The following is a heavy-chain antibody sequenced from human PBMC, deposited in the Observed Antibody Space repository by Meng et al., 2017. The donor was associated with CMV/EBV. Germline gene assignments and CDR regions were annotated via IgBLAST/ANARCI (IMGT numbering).Heavy chain of an antibody. CDR3: ARDPPGDGEQYYYYGMDV. V-gene: IGHV1-46*01. D-gene: IGHD4-17*01. CDR1: GYTFTSYY. J-gene: IGHJ6*02. CDR2: INPSGGST. Sequence: ASVKVSCKASGYTFTSYYMHWVRQAPGQGLEWMGIINPSGGSTSYAQKFQGRVTMTRDTSTSTVYMELSSLRSEDTAVYYCARDPPGDGEQYYYYGMDVWGQGTMVTVSS.